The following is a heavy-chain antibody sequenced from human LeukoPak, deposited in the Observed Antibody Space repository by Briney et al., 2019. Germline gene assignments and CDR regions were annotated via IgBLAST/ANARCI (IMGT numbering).Heavy chain of an antibody. CDR1: GFPFSSYG. D-gene: IGHD4-11*01. V-gene: IGHV3-30*02. CDR3: AAMTSVTTGDY. J-gene: IGHJ4*02. Sequence: GGSLRLSCAASGFPFSSYGMHWVRQAPGKGLEWVAFIPYDGSDKFYADSVKGRFTISRDNSKNTLYLQMNSLRAEDTAVYYCAAMTSVTTGDYWGQGTLVTVST. CDR2: IPYDGSDK.